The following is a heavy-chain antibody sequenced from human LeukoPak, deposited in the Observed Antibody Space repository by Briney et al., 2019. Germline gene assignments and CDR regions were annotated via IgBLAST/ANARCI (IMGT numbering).Heavy chain of an antibody. D-gene: IGHD3-3*01. V-gene: IGHV1-2*02. CDR3: ARVGITIFGVVITDNWFDP. Sequence: ASVKVSCKASGYTFTGYYMHWVRQAPGQGLEWMGWINPNSGGTNYAQKFQGRVTMTRDTSISTAYMELSRLRSDDTAVYYCARVGITIFGVVITDNWFDPWGQGTLVTVSS. CDR1: GYTFTGYY. CDR2: INPNSGGT. J-gene: IGHJ5*02.